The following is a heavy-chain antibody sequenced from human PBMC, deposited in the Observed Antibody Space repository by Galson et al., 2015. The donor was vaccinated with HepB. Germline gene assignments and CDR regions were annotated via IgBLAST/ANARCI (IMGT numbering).Heavy chain of an antibody. J-gene: IGHJ6*02. CDR3: ARVPTRVTTMIYYYGMDV. CDR1: GFTFSSYG. V-gene: IGHV3-33*01. CDR2: IWYDGSNK. D-gene: IGHD4-17*01. Sequence: SLRLSCAASGFTFSSYGMHWVRQAPGKGLEWVAVIWYDGSNKYYGDSVKGRFTISRDNYKNTLYLQMKSLRAEDTAVYYCARVPTRVTTMIYYYGMDVWGQGTTVTVSS.